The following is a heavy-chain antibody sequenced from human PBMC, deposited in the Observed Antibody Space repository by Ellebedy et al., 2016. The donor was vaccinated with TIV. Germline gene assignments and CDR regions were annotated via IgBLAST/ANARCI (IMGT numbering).Heavy chain of an antibody. Sequence: MPSETLSLTCTVSGGSINRSSYYWGWIRQPPGKGLAWIGNLYSSGNTYYTPSLKSRVTISVDTSKNQFSLRLNSVTAADTAVYYCARHDTRQQHEYSNSGPRFYGLDVWGQGTTVTVSS. CDR2: LYSSGNT. V-gene: IGHV4-39*01. D-gene: IGHD6-6*01. J-gene: IGHJ6*02. CDR3: ARHDTRQQHEYSNSGPRFYGLDV. CDR1: GGSINRSSYY.